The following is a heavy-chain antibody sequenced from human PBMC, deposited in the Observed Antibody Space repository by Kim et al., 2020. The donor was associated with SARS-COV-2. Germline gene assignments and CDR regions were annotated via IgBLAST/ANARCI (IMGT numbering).Heavy chain of an antibody. CDR1: GYTLTELS. J-gene: IGHJ5*02. CDR3: ATSTTVTTSCWFDP. V-gene: IGHV1-24*01. Sequence: ASVKVSCKVSGYTLTELSMHWVRQAPGKGLEWMGGFDPEEGETIYAQKFQGRATMTEDTSTDTAYMVLSSLRSEDTAVYYCATSTTVTTSCWFDPWGQGSLVTVSS. D-gene: IGHD4-17*01. CDR2: FDPEEGET.